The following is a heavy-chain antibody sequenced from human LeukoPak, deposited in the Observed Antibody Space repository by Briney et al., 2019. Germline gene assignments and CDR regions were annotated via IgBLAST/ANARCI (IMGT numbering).Heavy chain of an antibody. D-gene: IGHD3-10*01. CDR3: AKDDDGSGSYLDY. CDR1: GFTFSSYG. Sequence: GGSLRLSCAASGFTFSSYGMHWVRQAPGKGLEWVAVISYDGSIKYYADSVKGRFTISRDNSKNTLYLQMNSLRAEDTAVYYCAKDDDGSGSYLDYWGQGTLVTVSS. CDR2: ISYDGSIK. V-gene: IGHV3-30*18. J-gene: IGHJ4*02.